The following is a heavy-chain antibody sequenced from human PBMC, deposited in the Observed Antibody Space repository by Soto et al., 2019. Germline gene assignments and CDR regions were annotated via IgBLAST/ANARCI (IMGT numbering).Heavy chain of an antibody. V-gene: IGHV1-3*01. CDR3: ARGFRDPSFSGFDY. CDR1: GYTFTNYP. D-gene: IGHD2-21*02. J-gene: IGHJ4*02. CDR2: ISAVDGQI. Sequence: QVQLVQSGTEVRKPGASVKLSCRASGYTFTNYPLHWVRQAPGQRPQWLGWISAVDGQIKYSQKFQGRVTLTTDTSASTTYMELSSLRSDDTAMYYCARGFRDPSFSGFDYWGQGALVIVSS.